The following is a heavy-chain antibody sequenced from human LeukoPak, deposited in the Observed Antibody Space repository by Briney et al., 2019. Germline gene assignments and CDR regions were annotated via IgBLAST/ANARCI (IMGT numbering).Heavy chain of an antibody. D-gene: IGHD5-18*01. V-gene: IGHV1-18*01. J-gene: IGHJ3*02. Sequence: ASVKVSCKASGYTFTSYGISWVRQAPGQGLEWMGWISAYNGNTNYAQKLQGRVTMTTDTSTSTAYMELRSLRSDDTAVYYCARDPDTAGPLDAFDIWGQGTMVTVSS. CDR2: ISAYNGNT. CDR1: GYTFTSYG. CDR3: ARDPDTAGPLDAFDI.